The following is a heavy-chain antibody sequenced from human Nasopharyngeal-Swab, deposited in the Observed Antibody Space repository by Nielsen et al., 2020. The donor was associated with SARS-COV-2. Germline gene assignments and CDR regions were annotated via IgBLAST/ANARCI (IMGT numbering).Heavy chain of an antibody. CDR3: AKDLKGSYFF. Sequence: GESLKISCAASGFPFSTYGMSWVRQAPGKGLEWVSSISGRGDNTYYADSVKGRFTISRDNSKNTLYLQMNSLRAEDTAIYYCAKDLKGSYFFWGQGTLVTVSS. J-gene: IGHJ4*02. CDR1: GFPFSTYG. D-gene: IGHD2/OR15-2a*01. CDR2: ISGRGDNT. V-gene: IGHV3-23*01.